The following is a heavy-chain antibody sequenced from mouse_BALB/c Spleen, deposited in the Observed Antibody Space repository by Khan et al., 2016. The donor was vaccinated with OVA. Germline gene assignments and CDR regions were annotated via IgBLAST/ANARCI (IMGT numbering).Heavy chain of an antibody. V-gene: IGHV9-3-1*01. J-gene: IGHJ4*01. CDR1: GYTFTNYG. CDR3: ARPPYFSYTLDH. D-gene: IGHD2-10*01. CDR2: INTYTGEP. Sequence: QLQLVQSGPELKKPGETVKISCKASGYTFTNYGMNWVKQSPGKALKWMGWINTYTGEPTYADDFKGRFAFSLETSASTAYLQISNLKNEDTATYFCARPPYFSYTLDHWGQGTSVTVSS.